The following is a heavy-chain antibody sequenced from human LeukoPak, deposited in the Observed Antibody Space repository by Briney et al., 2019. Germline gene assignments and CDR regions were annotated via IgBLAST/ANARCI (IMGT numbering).Heavy chain of an antibody. D-gene: IGHD3-16*01. CDR2: ISGSDGST. Sequence: GGSLRLSCAVSGFTFNTYGMTWVRQAPGKGLEWVSGISGSDGSTYHADSVKGRFTISRDNSKHTLYLQMNGLRAEDTALYYCAKENTKMSFRPGESTLTKGYFDFWGQGTLVTVSS. CDR3: AKENTKMSFRPGESTLTKGYFDF. V-gene: IGHV3-23*01. CDR1: GFTFNTYG. J-gene: IGHJ4*02.